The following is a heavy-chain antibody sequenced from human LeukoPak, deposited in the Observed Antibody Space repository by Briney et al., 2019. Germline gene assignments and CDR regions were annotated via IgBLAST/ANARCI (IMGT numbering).Heavy chain of an antibody. J-gene: IGHJ4*02. CDR1: GGSISSYY. CDR2: IYYSGST. D-gene: IGHD6-19*01. CDR3: ARHQGRQWLVFDY. Sequence: PSETLSLTCTVSGGSISSYYWSWIRQPPGKGLEWTGYIYYSGSTNYNPSLKSRVTISVDTSKNQFSLKLSSVTAADTAVYYCARHQGRQWLVFDYWGQGTLVTVSS. V-gene: IGHV4-59*08.